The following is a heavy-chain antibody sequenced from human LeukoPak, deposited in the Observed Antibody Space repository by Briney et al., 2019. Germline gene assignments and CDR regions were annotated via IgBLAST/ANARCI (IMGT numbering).Heavy chain of an antibody. J-gene: IGHJ4*02. Sequence: GGSLRLSCAASGFTFSSHWMNWVRQAPGKGLEWVANIKQDGSEKYYVDSVKGRFTISRDNAKNSLFLQMNSLRVEDTAVYYCATWTGITPYWGQGTLVTVSS. D-gene: IGHD1-20*01. CDR2: IKQDGSEK. V-gene: IGHV3-7*03. CDR1: GFTFSSHW. CDR3: ATWTGITPY.